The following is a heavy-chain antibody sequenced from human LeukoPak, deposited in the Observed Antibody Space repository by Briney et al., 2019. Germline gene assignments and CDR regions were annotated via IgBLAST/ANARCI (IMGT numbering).Heavy chain of an antibody. CDR2: INPNSGGT. CDR3: ARDFQVAGTYYFDY. V-gene: IGHV1-2*06. Sequence: ASVKVSCKASGYTFTGYYMHWVRQAPGQGLEWMGRINPNSGGTNYAQKFQGRVTMTRDTSISTAYMELSRLRSDDTAVYYCARDFQVAGTYYFDYGAREPWSPSPQ. D-gene: IGHD6-19*01. CDR1: GYTFTGYY. J-gene: IGHJ4*02.